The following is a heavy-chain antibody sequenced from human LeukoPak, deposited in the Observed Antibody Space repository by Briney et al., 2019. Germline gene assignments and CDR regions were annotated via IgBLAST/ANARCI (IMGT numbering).Heavy chain of an antibody. Sequence: PGGSLRLSCAAPGFTFSSYWMSWVRQAPGKGLEWVANIKQDGSEKSYVDSVKGRFTISRDNAKNSLYLQMSSLRAEDTAVYYCARFDPNSGSYKDFDYWGQGTLVTVSS. D-gene: IGHD1-26*01. CDR3: ARFDPNSGSYKDFDY. CDR1: GFTFSSYW. J-gene: IGHJ4*02. V-gene: IGHV3-7*01. CDR2: IKQDGSEK.